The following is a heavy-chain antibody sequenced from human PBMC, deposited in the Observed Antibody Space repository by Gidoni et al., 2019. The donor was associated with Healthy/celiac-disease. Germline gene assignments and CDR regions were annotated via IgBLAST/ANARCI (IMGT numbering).Heavy chain of an antibody. D-gene: IGHD3-10*01. Sequence: EVQLVESGGGLIQPGGSLRLPCAASGFTVSSNYMSWVRQAPGEGLEWVSVIYSGGSTYSADSVKGRFTISRDNSKNTLYLQMNSLRAEDTAVYYCARDRAGYYYYGMDVWGQGTTVTVSS. CDR3: ARDRAGYYYYGMDV. V-gene: IGHV3-53*01. CDR1: GFTVSSNY. J-gene: IGHJ6*02. CDR2: IYSGGST.